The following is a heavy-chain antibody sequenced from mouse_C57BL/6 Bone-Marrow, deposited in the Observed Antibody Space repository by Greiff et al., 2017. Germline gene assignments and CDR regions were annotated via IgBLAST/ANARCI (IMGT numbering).Heavy chain of an antibody. V-gene: IGHV1-81*01. CDR1: GYTFTSYG. CDR2: IYPRSGNT. J-gene: IGHJ3*01. Sequence: QVQLQQSGAELARPGASVKLSCKASGYTFTSYGISWVKQRTGQGLEWIGEIYPRSGNTYYNEKFKGKATLTADKSSSTAYMELRSLTSEDSAVYFCARYRGTSAYWGQGTLVTVSA. CDR3: ARYRGTSAY. D-gene: IGHD3-3*01.